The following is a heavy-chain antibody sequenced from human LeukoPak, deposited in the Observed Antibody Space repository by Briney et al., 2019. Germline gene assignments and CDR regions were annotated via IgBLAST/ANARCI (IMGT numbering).Heavy chain of an antibody. V-gene: IGHV3-53*01. J-gene: IGHJ5*02. D-gene: IGHD5-24*01. CDR1: GFTNY. CDR3: ARDLLEPEMAA. Sequence: GGSLRLSCGASGFTNYMSWVRQAPERRLEWVSVIYSSGSTYYADSVRGRFTISRDKTKNTLFLQMNSLRVEDTAVYYCARDLLEPEMAAWGLGTLVTVSS. CDR2: IYSSGST.